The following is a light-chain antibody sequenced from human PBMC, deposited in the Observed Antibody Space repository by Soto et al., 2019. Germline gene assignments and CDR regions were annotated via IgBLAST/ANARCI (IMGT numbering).Light chain of an antibody. CDR1: QSVSSSY. J-gene: IGKJ1*01. Sequence: EIVLTQSPGTLSLSPGERATLSCRASQSVSSSYLAWYQQRPGQAPRLLIYGASSRATGIPDRFSGSGSGTEFTLTISSLQSEDFAVYYCQQRSNWPPWTFGQGTKVDIK. V-gene: IGKV3D-20*02. CDR2: GAS. CDR3: QQRSNWPPWT.